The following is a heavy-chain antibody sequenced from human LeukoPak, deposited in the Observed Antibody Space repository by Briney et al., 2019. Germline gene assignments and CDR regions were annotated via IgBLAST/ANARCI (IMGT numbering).Heavy chain of an antibody. D-gene: IGHD3-16*01. V-gene: IGHV3-21*01. CDR3: ARGPYDYVWGSYGYFDY. CDR1: GFTFTTYW. CDR2: ISSSSSYI. Sequence: PGGSLRLSCAASGFTFTTYWMGWVRQAPGKGPEWVSSISSSSSYIYYADSVKGRFTISRDNAKNSLYLQMNSLRAEDTAVYYCARGPYDYVWGSYGYFDYWGQGTLVTVSS. J-gene: IGHJ4*02.